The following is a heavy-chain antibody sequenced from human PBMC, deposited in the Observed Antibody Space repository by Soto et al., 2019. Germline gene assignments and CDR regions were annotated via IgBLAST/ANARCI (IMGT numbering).Heavy chain of an antibody. V-gene: IGHV4-59*11. J-gene: IGHJ4*02. D-gene: IGHD2-2*01. CDR2: ISYSGST. CDR1: GGSMSSHN. Sequence: KALYLKSTDFGGSMSSHNWTWLRQSPGKGLEWIGYISYSGSTYYNPSLKSRVSISADTSKNQFSLRMNSMIAADTAVYYCARADPAASVGYWGQGTLVTVSS. CDR3: ARADPAASVGY.